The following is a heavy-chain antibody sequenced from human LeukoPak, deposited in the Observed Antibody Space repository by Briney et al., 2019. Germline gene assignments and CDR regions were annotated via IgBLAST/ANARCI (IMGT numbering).Heavy chain of an antibody. D-gene: IGHD6-19*01. CDR2: FDPEDGET. CDR3: ATGPTYSSGWYGPFDY. Sequence: ASVKVSCKVSGYTLTELSMHWVRQAPGKGLEWMGGFDPEDGETIYAQKFQGRVTMTENTSTETAYMELSSLRSEDTAVYYCATGPTYSSGWYGPFDYWGQGTLVTVSS. CDR1: GYTLTELS. V-gene: IGHV1-24*01. J-gene: IGHJ4*02.